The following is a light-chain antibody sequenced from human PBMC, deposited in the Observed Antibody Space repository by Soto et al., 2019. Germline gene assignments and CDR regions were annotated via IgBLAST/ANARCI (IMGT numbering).Light chain of an antibody. CDR2: AAS. J-gene: IGKJ4*01. V-gene: IGKV1-9*01. CDR3: QQLKSYPLT. Sequence: IQLTQSPSFLSASVGDRVTITCRASQGTYSYLAWYQQQPGKAPKLLIYAASTLQSGVPSRFSGSGSGTEFALTISSLQPEDFATYYCQQLKSYPLTFGGGTKVEIK. CDR1: QGTYSY.